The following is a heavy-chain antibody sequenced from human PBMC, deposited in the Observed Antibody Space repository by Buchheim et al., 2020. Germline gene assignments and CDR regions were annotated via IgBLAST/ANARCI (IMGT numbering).Heavy chain of an antibody. Sequence: EVQLVESGGGLVQPGGSLRLSCAASGFTFSSYEMNWVRQAPGKGLEWVSYISSSGSTIYYADSVKGRFTISRDNAKNSLYLQMNSLSAEDTGVYYGERGVYYDSSGYYLVFDYWGRGTL. J-gene: IGHJ4*02. CDR1: GFTFSSYE. CDR3: ERGVYYDSSGYYLVFDY. D-gene: IGHD3-22*01. CDR2: ISSSGSTI. V-gene: IGHV3-48*03.